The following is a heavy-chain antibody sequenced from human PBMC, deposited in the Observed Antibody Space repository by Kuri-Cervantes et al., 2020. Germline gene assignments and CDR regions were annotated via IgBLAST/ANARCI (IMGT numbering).Heavy chain of an antibody. J-gene: IGHJ4*02. CDR3: ARDSDYSSSWYLFDY. CDR2: ISYDGRRK. V-gene: IGHV3-30*04. CDR1: GFTFGSYA. D-gene: IGHD6-13*01. Sequence: GESLKISCEASGFTFGSYAMHWVRQAPGKGLEWVAVISYDGRRKFHIDSVKGRFSITRDNSKNTLYLQMNSLRAEDTAVYYCARDSDYSSSWYLFDYWGQGTLVTVSS.